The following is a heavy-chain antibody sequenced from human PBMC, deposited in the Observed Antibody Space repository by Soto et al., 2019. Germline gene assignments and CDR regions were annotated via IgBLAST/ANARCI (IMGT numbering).Heavy chain of an antibody. CDR1: GFTFDDYA. V-gene: IGHV3-9*01. CDR3: ANLPLYGSGFDC. J-gene: IGHJ4*02. CDR2: ISWNGAAT. D-gene: IGHD3-10*01. Sequence: EAQLVESGGGLVQPGRSLRLSCVASGFTFDDYAIHWVRQAPGKGLEWVSGISWNGAATGYADSVTGRFTISRDNAKNSLRTEDTAIYYCANLPLYGSGFDCWGQGTLVTVSS.